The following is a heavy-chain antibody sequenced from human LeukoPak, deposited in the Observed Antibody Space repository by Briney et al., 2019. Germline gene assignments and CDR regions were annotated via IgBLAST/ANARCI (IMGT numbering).Heavy chain of an antibody. V-gene: IGHV3-7*01. CDR2: IKKDGSDK. CDR1: GFTFSSNW. Sequence: GGSLRLSCAASGFTFSSNWMSWVRQAPGKGLEWVANIKKDGSDKYYVDSVKGRFTISRDNARNSLYLRMNSLRVEDTAVYYCEGGAGYWGQGTPVTVSS. CDR3: EGGAGY. D-gene: IGHD4/OR15-4a*01. J-gene: IGHJ4*02.